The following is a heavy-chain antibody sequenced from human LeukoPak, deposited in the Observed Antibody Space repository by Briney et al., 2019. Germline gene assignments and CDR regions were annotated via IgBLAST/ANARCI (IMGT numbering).Heavy chain of an antibody. CDR1: GFTFSDYY. J-gene: IGHJ5*02. CDR3: ARGGWDYYDSSGSGNWFDP. V-gene: IGHV3-11*01. D-gene: IGHD3-22*01. Sequence: PGGSLRLSCAASGFTFSDYYMSWIRQAPGKGLEWVSYISSSGSTIYYADSVEGRFTISRDNAKNSLYLQMNSLRAEDTAVYYCARGGWDYYDSSGSGNWFDPWGQGTLVTVSS. CDR2: ISSSGSTI.